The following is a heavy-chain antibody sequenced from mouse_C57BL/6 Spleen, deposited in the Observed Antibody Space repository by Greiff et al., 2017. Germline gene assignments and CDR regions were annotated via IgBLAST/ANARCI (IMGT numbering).Heavy chain of an antibody. Sequence: VQLQQSGPELVKPGASVKISCKASGYSFTGYYMNWVKQSPEKSLEWIGEINPSTGGTTYNQKFKAKATLTVDKSSSTAYMQLKSLTSEDSAVYYGAANWGGDYYAMDYWGQGTSVTVSS. V-gene: IGHV1-42*01. D-gene: IGHD4-1*01. CDR2: INPSTGGT. CDR1: GYSFTGYY. CDR3: AANWGGDYYAMDY. J-gene: IGHJ4*01.